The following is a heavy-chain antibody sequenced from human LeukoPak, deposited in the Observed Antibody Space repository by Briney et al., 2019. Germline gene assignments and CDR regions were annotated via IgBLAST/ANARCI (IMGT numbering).Heavy chain of an antibody. J-gene: IGHJ4*02. CDR3: AKGYCTNGVCYTQTIDY. CDR2: ISGSGGST. CDR1: GFTFSSYA. V-gene: IGHV3-23*01. Sequence: GGSLRLSCAASGFTFSSYAMSWVRQAPGKGLEWVSAISGSGGSTYYADSVKGRFTISRDNSKNTLYLQMNSLRAEDTAVYYCAKGYCTNGVCYTQTIDYWGQGTLVTVSS. D-gene: IGHD2-8*01.